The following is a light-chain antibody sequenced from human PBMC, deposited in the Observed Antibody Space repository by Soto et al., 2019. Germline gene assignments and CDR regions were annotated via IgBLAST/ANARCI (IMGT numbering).Light chain of an antibody. Sequence: QSVLTQPASVSGSPGQSITISCTGTSSDVGAYNLVSWYQQHPGRAPKLFIFDVSDRPSGVSDRFSGSKSGNTASLTISGLQAEDEASYYCSSYTSPSTLVFGGGTKLTVL. CDR3: SSYTSPSTLV. CDR2: DVS. J-gene: IGLJ3*02. CDR1: SSDVGAYNL. V-gene: IGLV2-14*02.